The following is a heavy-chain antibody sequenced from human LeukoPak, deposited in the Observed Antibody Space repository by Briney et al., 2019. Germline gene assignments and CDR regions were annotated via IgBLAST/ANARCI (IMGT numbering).Heavy chain of an antibody. V-gene: IGHV3-48*03. J-gene: IGHJ5*02. Sequence: GGSLRLSCAASGFTFSSYEMNWVRQAPGKGLEWVSYISSSGTTIYYADSVKGRFTISRYNAKNSLYLQMNSLRAEDTAVYYCARVGVVVAATGNLWFDPWGQGTLVTVSS. CDR3: ARVGVVVAATGNLWFDP. D-gene: IGHD2-15*01. CDR2: ISSSGTTI. CDR1: GFTFSSYE.